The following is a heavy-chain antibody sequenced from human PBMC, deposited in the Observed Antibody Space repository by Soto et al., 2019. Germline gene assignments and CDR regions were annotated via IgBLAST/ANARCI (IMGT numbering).Heavy chain of an antibody. CDR2: ISYDGSDK. CDR1: GFTFNSYG. V-gene: IGHV3-30*18. Sequence: GGPLRLSCAASGFTFNSYGMHWGRQAPGKGLEWVAVISYDGSDKYYADSVKGRFTISRDNSKNTLYLQMNSLRAEDTAVYYCSKDLDGLQGLVDSSFCFDYWGQGTLVTVSS. CDR3: SKDLDGLQGLVDSSFCFDY. J-gene: IGHJ4*02. D-gene: IGHD3-16*02.